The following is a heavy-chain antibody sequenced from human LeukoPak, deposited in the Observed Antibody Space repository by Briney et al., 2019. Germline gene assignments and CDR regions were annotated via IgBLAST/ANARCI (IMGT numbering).Heavy chain of an antibody. D-gene: IGHD3-22*01. CDR3: ARGRVNYYYDSSGYYYYFDY. CDR2: ISSSSSYI. J-gene: IGHJ4*02. V-gene: IGHV3-21*01. Sequence: GGSLRLSCAASGFTFSSYSMTWVRQAPGKGLEWVSSISSSSSYIYYADSVKGRFTISRDNAKNSLYLQMNSLRAEDTAVYYCARGRVNYYYDSSGYYYYFDYWGQGTLVTVSS. CDR1: GFTFSSYS.